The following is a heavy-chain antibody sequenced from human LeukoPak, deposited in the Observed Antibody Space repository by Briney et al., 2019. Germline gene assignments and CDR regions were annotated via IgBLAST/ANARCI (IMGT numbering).Heavy chain of an antibody. J-gene: IGHJ4*02. Sequence: PSETLSLTCTVSGGSISSYYWSWIRQPPGKGLEWIGYIYYSGSTNYNPSLKSRVTISADTSKNQFSLKLSSVTAADTAVYYCARGGSSGGSCYPTCAPDYWGQGTLVTVSS. CDR3: ARGGSSGGSCYPTCAPDY. CDR1: GGSISSYY. D-gene: IGHD2-15*01. CDR2: IYYSGST. V-gene: IGHV4-59*01.